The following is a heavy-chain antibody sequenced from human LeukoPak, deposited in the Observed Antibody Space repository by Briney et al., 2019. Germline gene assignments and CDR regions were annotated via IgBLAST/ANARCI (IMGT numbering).Heavy chain of an antibody. J-gene: IGHJ4*02. Sequence: GGSLRLSCAASGFTFSSYGMSWVRQAPGKGLEWVSAISGSGGSTYYADSVRGRFTISRDNSKNTLYLRMNSLRAEDTAVYYCAKDQMVRGVMSLDYWGQGTLVTVSS. CDR1: GFTFSSYG. D-gene: IGHD3-10*01. V-gene: IGHV3-23*01. CDR2: ISGSGGST. CDR3: AKDQMVRGVMSLDY.